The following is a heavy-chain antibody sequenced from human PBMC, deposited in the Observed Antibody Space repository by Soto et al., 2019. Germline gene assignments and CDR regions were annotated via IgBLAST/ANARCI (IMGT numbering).Heavy chain of an antibody. V-gene: IGHV3-30*03. CDR3: ARDIWSGDYKWFDS. CDR1: TVTINVHG. CDR2: ISNDGRAQ. D-gene: IGHD3-3*01. J-gene: IGHJ5*01. Sequence: PGGSLRLSCTSSTVTINVHGIQWVRQAPGKGLEWVAFISNDGRAQYYAGSVKGRFTISRDYSKNTVDLQMNSLRNEETAVYYCARDIWSGDYKWFDSWGPGTLVTVSS.